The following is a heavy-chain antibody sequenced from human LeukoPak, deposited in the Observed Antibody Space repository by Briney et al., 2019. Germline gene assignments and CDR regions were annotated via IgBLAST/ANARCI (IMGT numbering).Heavy chain of an antibody. Sequence: ASVKVSCKASGYSFTSYYMHWVRQAPGQGLEWMGIINPSGDSTSYAQKFQGRVTMTRDMSTSTDYMELSSPRSEDTAVYYCARDNSVGDNAWWFDPWGQGTLIIVSS. V-gene: IGHV1-46*01. D-gene: IGHD1-26*01. J-gene: IGHJ5*02. CDR2: INPSGDST. CDR3: ARDNSVGDNAWWFDP. CDR1: GYSFTSYY.